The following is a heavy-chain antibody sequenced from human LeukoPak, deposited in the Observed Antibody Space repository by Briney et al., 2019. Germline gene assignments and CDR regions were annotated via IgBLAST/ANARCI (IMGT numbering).Heavy chain of an antibody. J-gene: IGHJ4*02. CDR3: AKTRPLDSSSWSHGDY. CDR1: GFTFSSFA. CDR2: ISYDGSNK. Sequence: GGSLRLSCAASGFTFSSFAMHWVRQAPGKGLEWVPVISYDGSNKYYADSVKGRFTISRGNSKNTLYLQMNSLRAEDTAVYYCAKTRPLDSSSWSHGDYWGQGTLVTVSS. V-gene: IGHV3-30*04. D-gene: IGHD6-13*01.